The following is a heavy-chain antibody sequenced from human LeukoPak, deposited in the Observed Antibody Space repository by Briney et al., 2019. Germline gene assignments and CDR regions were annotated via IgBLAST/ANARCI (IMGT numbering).Heavy chain of an antibody. Sequence: SETLSLTCTVSGGSISSGGYYWGWIRQHPGKGLEWIGYIYYSGSTYYNPSLKSRVTISVDTSKNQFSLKLSSVTAADTAVYYCARENYSARYYDFWSGYGWTFESYYGMDVWGQGTTVTVSS. CDR1: GGSISSGGYY. CDR3: ARENYSARYYDFWSGYGWTFESYYGMDV. D-gene: IGHD3-3*01. CDR2: IYYSGST. J-gene: IGHJ6*02. V-gene: IGHV4-31*03.